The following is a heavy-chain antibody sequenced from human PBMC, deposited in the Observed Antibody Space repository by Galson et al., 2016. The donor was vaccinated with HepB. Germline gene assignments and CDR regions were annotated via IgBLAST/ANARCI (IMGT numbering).Heavy chain of an antibody. V-gene: IGHV2-70*04. CDR3: ARSYDPDWYYGFEI. Sequence: PALVKPTQTLTLTCTFSGFSLSTSAMRVSWIRQPPGKALEWLARIDWDDDTFYRTSLKTRLAIFKDTSKNQVFLIMTNMDPVDTAPYYCARSYDPDWYYGFEIWGQGTMVTVSS. D-gene: IGHD3-9*01. CDR1: GFSLSTSAMR. J-gene: IGHJ3*02. CDR2: IDWDDDT.